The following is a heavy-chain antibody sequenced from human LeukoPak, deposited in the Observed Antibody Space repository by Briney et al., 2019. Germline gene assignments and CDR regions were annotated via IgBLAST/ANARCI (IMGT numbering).Heavy chain of an antibody. J-gene: IGHJ4*02. D-gene: IGHD1-14*01. CDR1: GDTFSSYA. CDR3: ARGGITPHVAHY. Sequence: GSSVKVSCKASGDTFSSYAISWVRQAPGQGLEWMGGIIPIFGTANYAQKFQGRVTITADESTSTAYMELSSLRSEDTAVYYCARGGITPHVAHYWGQGTLVTVSS. V-gene: IGHV1-69*01. CDR2: IIPIFGTA.